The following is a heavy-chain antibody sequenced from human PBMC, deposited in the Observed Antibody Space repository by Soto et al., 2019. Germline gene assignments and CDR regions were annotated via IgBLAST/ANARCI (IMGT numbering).Heavy chain of an antibody. CDR3: AKDGRGYSGYDLQIYYYYMDV. Sequence: GGSLRLPCAASGFTFDDYAMHWVRQAPGKGLEWVSGISWNSGSIGYADSVKGRFTISRDNAKNSLYLQMNSLRAEDTALYYCAKDGRGYSGYDLQIYYYYMDVWGKGTTVTVSS. CDR1: GFTFDDYA. V-gene: IGHV3-9*01. CDR2: ISWNSGSI. D-gene: IGHD5-12*01. J-gene: IGHJ6*03.